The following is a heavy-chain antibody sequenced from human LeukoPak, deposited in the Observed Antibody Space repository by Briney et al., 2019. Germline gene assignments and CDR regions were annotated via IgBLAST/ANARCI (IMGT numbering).Heavy chain of an antibody. J-gene: IGHJ4*02. V-gene: IGHV3-21*01. D-gene: IGHD3-16*02. CDR2: ISSSSSYI. CDR3: ARGFGGVIVTPIDY. CDR1: GFTFSSYS. Sequence: GGSLRLSCAASGFTFSSYSMNWVRQTPGKGLECVSSISSSSSYIYYADSVKGRFTISRDNAKNSLYLQMNSLRAEDTAVYYCARGFGGVIVTPIDYWGQGTLVTVSS.